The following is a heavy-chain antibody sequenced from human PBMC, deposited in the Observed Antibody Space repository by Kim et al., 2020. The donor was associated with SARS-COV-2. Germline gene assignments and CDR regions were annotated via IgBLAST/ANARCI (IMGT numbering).Heavy chain of an antibody. Sequence: SETLSLTCTVSGGSISGYYWSWIRQPPGKGLEWIGYIYNSGSTNYTPSLKSRVTISVDTSKNQFSLPLPSVTAADTAVYYCARQAANYYYGMAVWGEW. J-gene: IGHJ6*02. V-gene: IGHV4-59*08. D-gene: IGHD6-25*01. CDR2: IYNSGST. CDR1: GGSISGYY. CDR3: ARQAANYYYGMAV.